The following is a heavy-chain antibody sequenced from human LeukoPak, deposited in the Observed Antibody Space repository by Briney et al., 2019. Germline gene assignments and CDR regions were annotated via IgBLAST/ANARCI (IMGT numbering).Heavy chain of an antibody. V-gene: IGHV4-39*07. CDR3: ARGWAYYDFWSGYYTPFYFDY. CDR1: GGSISSSSYY. CDR2: INHSGST. D-gene: IGHD3-3*01. J-gene: IGHJ4*02. Sequence: SETLSLTCTVSGGSISSSSYYWGWIRQPPGKGLEWIGEINHSGSTNYNPSLKSRVTISVDTSKNQFSLKLSSVTAADTAVYYCARGWAYYDFWSGYYTPFYFDYWGQGTLVTVSS.